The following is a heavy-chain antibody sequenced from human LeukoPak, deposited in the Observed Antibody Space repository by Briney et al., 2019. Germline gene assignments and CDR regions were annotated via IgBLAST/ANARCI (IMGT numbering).Heavy chain of an antibody. Sequence: GGSLRLSCLASGFTFSNYAMNWVRQAPGKGLEWVSSISSSSSYIYYADSVKGRFTISRDNAKNSLYLQMNSLRAEDTAVYYCARLTTVVTPDYWGQGTLVTVSS. J-gene: IGHJ4*02. CDR1: GFTFSNYA. CDR3: ARLTTVVTPDY. D-gene: IGHD4-23*01. CDR2: ISSSSSYI. V-gene: IGHV3-21*01.